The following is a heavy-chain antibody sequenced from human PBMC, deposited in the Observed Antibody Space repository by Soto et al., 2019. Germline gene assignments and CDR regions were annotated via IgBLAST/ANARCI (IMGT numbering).Heavy chain of an antibody. J-gene: IGHJ6*02. Sequence: GGSLRLSCAASGFSFNLFTFHWSRQAPGRGLEWVAVVSHVGDNKFYADSVKGRFTISRDDSKNMLYLQMNSLRVDDTALYYCAGGNMDVWGQGTTVTVSS. CDR2: VSHVGDNK. CDR1: GFSFNLFT. CDR3: AGGNMDV. V-gene: IGHV3-30-3*01.